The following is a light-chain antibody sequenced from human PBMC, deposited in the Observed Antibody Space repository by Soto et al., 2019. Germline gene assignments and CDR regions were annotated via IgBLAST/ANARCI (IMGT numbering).Light chain of an antibody. CDR3: QQYINWPPRFT. CDR1: RSVSIN. J-gene: IGKJ3*01. Sequence: DIVMTQSPATLSVSPGDRATLSCRAIRSVSINLAWYQQKPGQAPRLLIYGASTRATGVPARFSGSGSGTEFTLTISSLQSEDFAVYYCQQYINWPPRFTYGPGTKVDIK. V-gene: IGKV3-15*01. CDR2: GAS.